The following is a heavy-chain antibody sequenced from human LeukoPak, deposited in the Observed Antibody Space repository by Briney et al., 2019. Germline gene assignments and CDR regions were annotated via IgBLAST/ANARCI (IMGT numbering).Heavy chain of an antibody. CDR3: ARAKSHCSGGSYENWFDP. CDR1: GGSFSGYY. CDR2: INHSGNT. Sequence: PSETLSLTCAVYGGSFSGYYWSWIRQPPGKGLEWIGEINHSGNTNYNPSLKSRVTISVDTSKNQFSLKLSSVTAADTAVYYCARAKSHCSGGSYENWFDPWGQGTLVTVSS. J-gene: IGHJ5*02. V-gene: IGHV4-34*01. D-gene: IGHD2-15*01.